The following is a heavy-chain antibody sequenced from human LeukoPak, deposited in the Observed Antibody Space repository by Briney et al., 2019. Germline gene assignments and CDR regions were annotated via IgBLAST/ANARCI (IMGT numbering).Heavy chain of an antibody. J-gene: IGHJ4*02. V-gene: IGHV3-30-3*01. D-gene: IGHD6-19*01. CDR1: GFTVSSNY. CDR2: ISYDGSNK. CDR3: ARTYSSGCQDY. Sequence: GGSLRLSCAASGFTVSSNYMSWVRQAPGKGLEWVAVISYDGSNKYYADSVKGRFTISRDNSKNTLYLQMNSLRAEDTAVYCCARTYSSGCQDYWGQGTLVTVSS.